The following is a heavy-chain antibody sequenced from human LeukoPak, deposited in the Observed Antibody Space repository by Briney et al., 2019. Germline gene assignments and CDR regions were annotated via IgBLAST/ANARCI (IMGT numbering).Heavy chain of an antibody. J-gene: IGHJ4*02. CDR3: ARVSSIAARPSFGY. Sequence: GASVKVSCKASGYTFTSYDINWVRQATGQGLEWMGWMNPNSGNTGYAQKFQGRVTITRNTSISTAYMELSSLRSEDTAVYYCARVSSIAARPSFGYWGQGTLVTVPS. CDR2: MNPNSGNT. CDR1: GYTFTSYD. V-gene: IGHV1-8*03. D-gene: IGHD6-6*01.